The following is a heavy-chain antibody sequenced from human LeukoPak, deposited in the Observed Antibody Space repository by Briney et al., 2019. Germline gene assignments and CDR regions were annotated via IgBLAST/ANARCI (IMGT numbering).Heavy chain of an antibody. D-gene: IGHD5-12*01. CDR1: GYTFTGYY. V-gene: IGHV1-2*02. CDR3: ARVGEVDSGYDLEAFDI. Sequence: ASVKVSCKASGYTFTGYYMHWVRQAPGQGLEWMGWINPNSGGTNYAQKFQGRVTMTRDTSISTAYTELSRLRSDDTAVYYCARVGEVDSGYDLEAFDIWGQGTMVTVSS. J-gene: IGHJ3*02. CDR2: INPNSGGT.